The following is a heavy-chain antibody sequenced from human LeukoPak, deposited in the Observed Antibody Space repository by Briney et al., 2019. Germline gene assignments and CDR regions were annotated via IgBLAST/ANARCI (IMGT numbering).Heavy chain of an antibody. CDR1: GFTFSSYA. V-gene: IGHV3-30-3*01. J-gene: IGHJ3*02. CDR2: ISYDGSNK. Sequence: GRSLRLSCAAFGFTFSSYAMHWVRQAPGKGLEWVAVISYDGSNKYYADSVKGRFTISRDNSKNTLYLQMNSLRAEDTAVYYCARDSALLKTGTPDIWGQGTMVTVSS. CDR3: ARDSALLKTGTPDI. D-gene: IGHD1-1*01.